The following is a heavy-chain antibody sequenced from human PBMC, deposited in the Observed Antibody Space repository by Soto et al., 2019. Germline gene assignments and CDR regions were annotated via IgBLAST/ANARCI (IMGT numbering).Heavy chain of an antibody. D-gene: IGHD3-9*01. J-gene: IGHJ4*02. Sequence: GGSLRLSCATSGFTFSNYAMSWVRQAPGKGLEWVSVISNNGGSTYYADSVKGRFTISRDNSKNTLYLQMNSLRAEDTAVYYCAKDESAGYYYFDYWGQGTLVTVSS. CDR1: GFTFSNYA. CDR3: AKDESAGYYYFDY. V-gene: IGHV3-23*01. CDR2: ISNNGGST.